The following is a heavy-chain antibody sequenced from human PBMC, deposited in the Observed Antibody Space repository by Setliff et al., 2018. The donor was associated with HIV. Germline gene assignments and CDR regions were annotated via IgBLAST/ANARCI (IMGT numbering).Heavy chain of an antibody. Sequence: ASVKVSCKTSGDTLSIHPISWVRQAPGRGLDWMGGIIPITGTIHFAQKFQDRITVTKDESTGTVYMELSSLRAEDTAVYYCARGGLGQWLVVYYFDYWGQGTLVTVSS. CDR1: GDTLSIHP. D-gene: IGHD6-19*01. CDR2: IIPITGTI. CDR3: ARGGLGQWLVVYYFDY. V-gene: IGHV1-69*05. J-gene: IGHJ4*02.